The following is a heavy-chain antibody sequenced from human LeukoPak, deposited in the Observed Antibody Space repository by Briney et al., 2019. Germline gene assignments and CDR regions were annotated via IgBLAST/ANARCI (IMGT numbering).Heavy chain of an antibody. CDR2: IKCDSGGT. D-gene: IGHD6-13*01. Sequence: ASVKVSCKASGYTFTAYYMHWVRQAPGQGLEWMGWIKCDSGGTEYSRNYRGRVTMTRDTSISTAYMELTRLTSDDTAVYYCVGSNSAAGAASDSWGQGTQVTVSS. V-gene: IGHV1-2*02. J-gene: IGHJ4*02. CDR1: GYTFTAYY. CDR3: VGSNSAAGAASDS.